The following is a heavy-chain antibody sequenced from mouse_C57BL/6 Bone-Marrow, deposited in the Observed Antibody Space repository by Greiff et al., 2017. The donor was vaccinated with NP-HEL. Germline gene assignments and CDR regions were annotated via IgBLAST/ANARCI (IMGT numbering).Heavy chain of an antibody. Sequence: QVTLKESGPGILQPSQTLSLTCSFSGFSLSTFGMGVGWIRQPSGKGLEWLAHIWWDDDKYYNPALKSRLTLSKDTSKNQVFLKVGKVETADTATYYWSRITGYYGSRYGFAYWGQGTLVTVSA. J-gene: IGHJ3*01. CDR1: GFSLSTFGMG. V-gene: IGHV8-8*01. CDR2: IWWDDDK. D-gene: IGHD1-1*01. CDR3: SRITGYYGSRYGFAY.